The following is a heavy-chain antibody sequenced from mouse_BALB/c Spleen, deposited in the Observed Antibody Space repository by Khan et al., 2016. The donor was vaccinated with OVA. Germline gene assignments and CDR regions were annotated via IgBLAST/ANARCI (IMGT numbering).Heavy chain of an antibody. CDR2: ISYSGRT. CDR1: GYSITSDYA. Sequence: EVQLQESGPGLVKPSQSLSLTCTVTGYSITSDYAWNWIRQFPGNKLEWMGYISYSGRTSYNPSLKSRISITRDTSKNQFFLQLNSVTTEDTATYYCSRYIYDGYFDYGGQGTTLTVSS. D-gene: IGHD2-12*01. CDR3: SRYIYDGYFDY. J-gene: IGHJ2*01. V-gene: IGHV3-2*02.